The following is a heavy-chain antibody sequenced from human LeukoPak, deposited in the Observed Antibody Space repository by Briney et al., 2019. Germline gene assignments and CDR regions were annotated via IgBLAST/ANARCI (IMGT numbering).Heavy chain of an antibody. D-gene: IGHD3-10*01. V-gene: IGHV3-11*01. CDR2: ISSSGSTI. CDR3: ARIGAGHYYYYYMDV. J-gene: IGHJ6*03. CDR1: GFTFSDYY. Sequence: PGGSLRLSCAASGFTFSDYYMSWIRQAPGKGVEWVSYISSSGSTIYYADSVKGRFTISRDNAKNSLYLQMNSLRAEDTAVYYCARIGAGHYYYYYMDVWGKGTTVTVSS.